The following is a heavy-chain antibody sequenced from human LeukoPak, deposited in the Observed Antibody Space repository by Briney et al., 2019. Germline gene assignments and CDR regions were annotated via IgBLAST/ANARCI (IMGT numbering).Heavy chain of an antibody. CDR3: ARDGYSGNDGL. CDR1: GGSISSYY. Sequence: SETLSLTCTVSGGSISSYYWSWIRQPPGKGLEWSGYIYHSGSTKYNPSLKSRVTISVDTSKNQFSLKLSSVTAADTAVYYCARDGYSGNDGLWGQGSLVTVSS. V-gene: IGHV4-59*01. J-gene: IGHJ4*02. CDR2: IYHSGST. D-gene: IGHD5-12*01.